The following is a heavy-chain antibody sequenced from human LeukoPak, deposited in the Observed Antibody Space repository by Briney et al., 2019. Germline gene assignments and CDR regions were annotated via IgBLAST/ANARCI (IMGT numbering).Heavy chain of an antibody. Sequence: NPSETLSLTCIVSAGSVSSDTYYWSWIRQPPGKGLEWIGYIYYSGSINYNPSLKSRVTISVDTSKNQFSLRLSSVTAADTAIYYCSRESGPFSPFGHWGQGTLVTVTS. CDR1: AGSVSSDTYY. V-gene: IGHV4-61*01. CDR3: SRESGPFSPFGH. CDR2: IYYSGSI. D-gene: IGHD1-26*01. J-gene: IGHJ4*02.